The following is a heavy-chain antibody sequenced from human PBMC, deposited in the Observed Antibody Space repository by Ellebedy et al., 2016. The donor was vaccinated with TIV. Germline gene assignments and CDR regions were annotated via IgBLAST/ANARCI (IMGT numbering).Heavy chain of an antibody. J-gene: IGHJ4*02. CDR3: ARWGGSSGRFQGPYDF. CDR2: TIPIFGVT. V-gene: IGHV1-69*04. D-gene: IGHD1-26*01. Sequence: AASVKVSCKASGGTFSNYAFNWVRQAPGQGLEWMGRTIPIFGVTEYARNFQGRLTFTADKYTTTTYMELRSLRSEDTAVYYCARWGGSSGRFQGPYDFWGQGTLVAVSS. CDR1: GGTFSNYA.